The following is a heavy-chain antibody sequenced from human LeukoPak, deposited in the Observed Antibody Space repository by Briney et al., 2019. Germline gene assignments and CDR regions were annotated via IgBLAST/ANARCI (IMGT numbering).Heavy chain of an antibody. Sequence: PSETLSLTCTVSGGSIGNYYCSWIRQPAGKGLEWIGRIYTTGSTNYNPSLKSRVTMSVDTSKNQFSLNLNSVTAADTAVYYCARVGGSPYYFDYWGQGALVTVSS. CDR3: ARVGGSPYYFDY. D-gene: IGHD3-16*01. CDR1: GGSIGNYY. CDR2: IYTTGST. J-gene: IGHJ4*02. V-gene: IGHV4-4*07.